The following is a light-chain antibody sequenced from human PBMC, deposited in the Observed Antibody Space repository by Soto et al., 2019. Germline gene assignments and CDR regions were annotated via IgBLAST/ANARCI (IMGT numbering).Light chain of an antibody. Sequence: EIVLTQSPGTLSLSPGERATLSCRASQTVSKNYLAWYQQRPGQAPRLLIYDAFNRATGVPDRFSGSGSGTDFTLTISRLEPEDFAVYYCQQCAHSPLTFGQGTKVEIK. J-gene: IGKJ1*01. V-gene: IGKV3-20*01. CDR3: QQCAHSPLT. CDR1: QTVSKNY. CDR2: DAF.